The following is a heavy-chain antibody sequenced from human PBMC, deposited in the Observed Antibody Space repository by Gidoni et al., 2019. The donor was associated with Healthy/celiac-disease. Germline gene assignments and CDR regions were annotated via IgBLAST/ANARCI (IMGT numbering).Heavy chain of an antibody. V-gene: IGHV3-30*18. CDR3: AKDKGGNDYYYYGMDV. CDR2: ISYDGSNK. Sequence: QVQLVESGGGVVQPGRSLRLSCAASGFTFSSYGMHWVRQAPGKGLECVAVISYDGSNKYYADSVKGRFTISRDNSKNTLYLQMNSLRAEDTAVYYCAKDKGGNDYYYYGMDVWGQGTTVTVSS. D-gene: IGHD5-12*01. J-gene: IGHJ6*02. CDR1: GFTFSSYG.